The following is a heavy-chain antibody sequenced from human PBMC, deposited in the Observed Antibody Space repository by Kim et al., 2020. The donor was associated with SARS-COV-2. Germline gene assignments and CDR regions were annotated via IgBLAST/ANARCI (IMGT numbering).Heavy chain of an antibody. Sequence: LKSLVTISVDTSKNQFSLKLSSVTAADTAVYYCARCTRQWRSRHYYYYMDVWGKGTTVTVSS. D-gene: IGHD6-19*01. J-gene: IGHJ6*03. V-gene: IGHV4-34*01. CDR3: ARCTRQWRSRHYYYYMDV.